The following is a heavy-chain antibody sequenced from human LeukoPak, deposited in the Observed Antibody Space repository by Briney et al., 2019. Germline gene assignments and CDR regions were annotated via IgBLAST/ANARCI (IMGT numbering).Heavy chain of an antibody. CDR1: GYSISSGYY. CDR2: IYHSGST. Sequence: SETLSLTCTVSGYSISSGYYWGWIRQPPGKGLEWIGSIYHSGSTYYNPSLKSRVTISVDTSKNQFSLKLSSVTAADTAVYYCASYGYSSGTAGYWGQGTLVTVSS. D-gene: IGHD6-19*01. CDR3: ASYGYSSGTAGY. V-gene: IGHV4-38-2*02. J-gene: IGHJ4*02.